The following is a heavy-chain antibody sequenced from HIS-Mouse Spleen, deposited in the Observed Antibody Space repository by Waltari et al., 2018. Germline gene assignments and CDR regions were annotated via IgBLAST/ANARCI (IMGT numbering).Heavy chain of an antibody. Sequence: QLQLQESGPGLVKPSETLSLTCTVSGGSISSSSYYCVWNRQPPGKGLEWIGSIYYSGSTYYNPSLKSRVTISVDTSKNQFSLKLSSVTAADTAVYYCARVGATTAFDIWGQGTMVTVSS. V-gene: IGHV4-39*07. D-gene: IGHD1-26*01. CDR3: ARVGATTAFDI. J-gene: IGHJ3*02. CDR1: GGSISSSSYY. CDR2: IYYSGST.